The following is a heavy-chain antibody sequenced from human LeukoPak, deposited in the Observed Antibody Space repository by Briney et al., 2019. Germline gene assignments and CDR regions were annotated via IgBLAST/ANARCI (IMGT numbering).Heavy chain of an antibody. J-gene: IGHJ4*02. CDR1: GGSISTYY. D-gene: IGHD3-16*01. CDR2: IYYTGNT. V-gene: IGHV4-59*08. Sequence: PSETLSLTCTVSGGSISTYYWTWIRQPPGKELEWIGYIYYTGNTNYNPALKSRVTISLDTSRNQFSLKLNSVTAEDTAVYYCARRVTGRGTFYFDYWGQGSLVSVSS. CDR3: ARRVTGRGTFYFDY.